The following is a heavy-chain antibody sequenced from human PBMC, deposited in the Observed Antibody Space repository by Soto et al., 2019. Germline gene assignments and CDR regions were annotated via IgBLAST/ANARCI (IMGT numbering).Heavy chain of an antibody. D-gene: IGHD3-16*01. CDR3: ARDLLYLAPYYYYVMDV. CDR1: GFIFSSYG. J-gene: IGHJ6*02. CDR2: VSSGSSTI. V-gene: IGHV3-48*01. Sequence: EVQLVESGGGLVQPGGSLRLSCAASGFIFSSYGMNWVRQAPGKGLEWVSHVSSGSSTIYYADSVKGRFTISRDNAKNSLYLQMNSLRAEDTAVYYCARDLLYLAPYYYYVMDVWGQGTTVTVSS.